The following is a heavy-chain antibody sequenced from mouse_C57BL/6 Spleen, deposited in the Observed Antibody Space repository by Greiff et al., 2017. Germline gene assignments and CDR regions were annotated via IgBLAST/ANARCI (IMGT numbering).Heavy chain of an antibody. CDR1: GYTFTSYW. Sequence: QVQLQQPGAELVKPGASVKMSCKASGYTFTSYWITWVKQRPGQGLEWIGDIYPGSGSTNYNEKFKSKATLTVDTSSSTAYMQLSSLTSEDSAVYYCARGAIYYGSSWRYFDDWGQGTTLTVSS. CDR3: ARGAIYYGSSWRYFDD. CDR2: IYPGSGST. J-gene: IGHJ2*01. V-gene: IGHV1-55*01. D-gene: IGHD1-1*01.